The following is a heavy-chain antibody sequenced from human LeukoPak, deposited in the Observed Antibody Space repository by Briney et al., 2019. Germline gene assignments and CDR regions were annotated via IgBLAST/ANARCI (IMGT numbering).Heavy chain of an antibody. CDR2: IYHSGST. J-gene: IGHJ4*02. Sequence: TSGTLSLTCAVSGASISSHNWWWSWVRQPPGKGLEWIGEIYHSGSTNYNPSLKSRVTISVDTSKNQFSLKLSSVTAADTAVYYCGRATSELLVDYWGQGTLVTVSS. V-gene: IGHV4-4*02. D-gene: IGHD1-26*01. CDR1: GASISSHNW. CDR3: GRATSELLVDY.